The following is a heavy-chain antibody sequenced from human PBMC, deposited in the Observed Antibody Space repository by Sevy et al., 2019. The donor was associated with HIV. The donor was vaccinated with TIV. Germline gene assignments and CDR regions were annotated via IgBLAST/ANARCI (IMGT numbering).Heavy chain of an antibody. CDR1: GFTFSRYT. Sequence: GGSLRLSCAASGFTFSRYTMAWVRQAPGKGLEWFSSVTKNCETHYIDSVRGRFTISRDNSKNTVYLQMNSLRAEDTAIYYCARDPRMYGDYLLAYFDYWGQGTLVTVSS. CDR3: ARDPRMYGDYLLAYFDY. V-gene: IGHV3-23*01. J-gene: IGHJ4*02. CDR2: VTKNCET. D-gene: IGHD2-8*01.